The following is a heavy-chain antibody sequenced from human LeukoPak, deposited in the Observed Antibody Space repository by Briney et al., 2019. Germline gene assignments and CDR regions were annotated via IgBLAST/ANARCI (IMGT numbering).Heavy chain of an antibody. CDR1: GYRFFSHW. CDR2: IYPGDSDT. J-gene: IGHJ4*02. Sequence: GESLKISCKGSGYRFFSHWIGWVRQKPGKGLEWMGIIYPGDSDTRYSPSFQGQVTISADKSISTAYLQWSSLKASDTAMYYCARRGSSGYYYSFDYWGQGTLVTVSS. D-gene: IGHD3-22*01. V-gene: IGHV5-51*01. CDR3: ARRGSSGYYYSFDY.